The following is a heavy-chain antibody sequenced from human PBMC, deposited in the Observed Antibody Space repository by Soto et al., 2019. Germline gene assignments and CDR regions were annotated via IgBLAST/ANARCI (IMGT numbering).Heavy chain of an antibody. CDR3: ATNRNYYYYYMDV. CDR2: INSGGSDA. CDR1: GFTFSSYW. Sequence: GGSLRLSCAASGFTFSSYWMHWVRQVPGKGRVWVSRINSGGSDANYADSVQGRFTISRDNAKNTLYLQMNSLRAEDTAVYYCATNRNYYYYYMDVWGKGTTVTVSS. V-gene: IGHV3-74*01. J-gene: IGHJ6*03. D-gene: IGHD2-8*01.